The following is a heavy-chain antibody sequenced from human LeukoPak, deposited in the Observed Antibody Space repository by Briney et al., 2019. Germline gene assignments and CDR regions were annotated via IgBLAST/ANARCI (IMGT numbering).Heavy chain of an antibody. D-gene: IGHD2-2*02. V-gene: IGHV3-30*04. J-gene: IGHJ6*03. Sequence: PAGSLRLSCAASGFTFSSYAMHWVRQAPGKGLEWVAVISYDGSNKYNADSVKGRFTISRDNSKNTLYLQMNSLRAEDTAVYYCARPLAGVVPAAINYYMDVWGKGTTVTVSS. CDR2: ISYDGSNK. CDR1: GFTFSSYA. CDR3: ARPLAGVVPAAINYYMDV.